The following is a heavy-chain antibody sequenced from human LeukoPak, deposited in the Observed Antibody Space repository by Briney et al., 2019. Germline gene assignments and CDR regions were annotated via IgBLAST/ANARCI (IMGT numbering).Heavy chain of an antibody. CDR3: ARSPRSTVTTYDYYYYMDV. Sequence: GGSLRLSCAASGFTFSSYSMNWVRLAPGKGLEWVSYISSSSSTIYYADSVKGRFTISRDNAKNSLYLQMNSLRAEDTAVYYCARSPRSTVTTYDYYYYMDVWGKGTTVTVSS. CDR1: GFTFSSYS. V-gene: IGHV3-48*01. D-gene: IGHD4-11*01. J-gene: IGHJ6*03. CDR2: ISSSSSTI.